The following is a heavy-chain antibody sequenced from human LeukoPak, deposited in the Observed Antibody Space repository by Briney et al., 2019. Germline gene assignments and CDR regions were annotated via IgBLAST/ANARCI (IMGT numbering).Heavy chain of an antibody. CDR2: ISGSGGST. CDR1: GFIFSSYV. V-gene: IGHV3-23*01. J-gene: IGHJ4*02. Sequence: GGSLRLSCAASGFIFSSYVMSWVRQAPGKGLEWVSGISGSGGSTYYADSVKGRFTISRDNSKNTLYLQMNSLRAEDTAVYYCANEVGAHGDWGQGTLVTVSS. D-gene: IGHD1-26*01. CDR3: ANEVGAHGD.